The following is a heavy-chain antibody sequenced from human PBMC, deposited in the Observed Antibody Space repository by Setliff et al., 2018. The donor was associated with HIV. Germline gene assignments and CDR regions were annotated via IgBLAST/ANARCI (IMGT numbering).Heavy chain of an antibody. CDR3: AREGVRRGLGSGSFRYRAYYFDQ. V-gene: IGHV4-34*01. CDR2: INHSGST. CDR1: GGSFSTYS. J-gene: IGHJ4*02. D-gene: IGHD3-10*01. Sequence: SETLSLTCAVYGGSFSTYSWTWIRQPPGKGLEWIGEINHSGSTNYNPSLKSRITISVDTSKNQFSLNLRSVTSADTAVYYCAREGVRRGLGSGSFRYRAYYFDQWGQGTLVTVSS.